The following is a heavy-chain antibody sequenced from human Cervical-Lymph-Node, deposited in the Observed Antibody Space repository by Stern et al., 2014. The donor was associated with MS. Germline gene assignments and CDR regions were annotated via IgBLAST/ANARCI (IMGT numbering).Heavy chain of an antibody. CDR3: ATRGDSYYFDY. CDR2: MLPKTENT. D-gene: IGHD3-10*01. CDR1: GYSFSNYD. Sequence: VQLVQSGAEVKKPGASVKVSCKASGYSFSNYDINWVRQATGQGLEWLGWMLPKTENTGYPEKFQGRVTMTSDTSINTAYMELSSLKAEDTAVYYCATRGDSYYFDYWGQGTLVTVSS. J-gene: IGHJ4*02. V-gene: IGHV1-8*01.